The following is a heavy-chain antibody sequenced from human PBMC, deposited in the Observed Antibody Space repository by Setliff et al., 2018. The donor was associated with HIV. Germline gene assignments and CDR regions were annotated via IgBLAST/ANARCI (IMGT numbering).Heavy chain of an antibody. Sequence: KPSETLSLTCDVSTYSISSVHSWGWIRQPPGKGLEWIGTMHHSGNTHYKPSLKGRVTVSLDTSKKQLSLKLRSVTAADTAVYYCAKEGGYCSGTTCFGFDYWGQGTLVTVSS. D-gene: IGHD2-2*01. J-gene: IGHJ4*02. CDR3: AKEGGYCSGTTCFGFDY. CDR1: TYSISSVHS. CDR2: MHHSGNT. V-gene: IGHV4-38-2*02.